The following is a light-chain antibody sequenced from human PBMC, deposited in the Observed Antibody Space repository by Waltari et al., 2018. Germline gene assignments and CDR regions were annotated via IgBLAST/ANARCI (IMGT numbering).Light chain of an antibody. CDR3: QSYDSSVSGYV. CDR1: SSNIGAGYD. Sequence: QSVLPQPPSVSGAPGQRVPISCTWSSSNIGAGYDVHWYQQLPGTAPKLLIYGNSNRPSGVPDRFSGSKSGTSASLAITGLQAEDEADYYCQSYDSSVSGYVFGTGTKVTVL. V-gene: IGLV1-40*01. CDR2: GNS. J-gene: IGLJ1*01.